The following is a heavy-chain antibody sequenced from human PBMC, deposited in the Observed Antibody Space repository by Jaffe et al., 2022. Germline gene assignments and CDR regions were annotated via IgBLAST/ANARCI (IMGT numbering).Heavy chain of an antibody. V-gene: IGHV1-46*03. J-gene: IGHJ4*02. CDR3: ARVIYGDYVPYYFDY. D-gene: IGHD4-17*01. Sequence: QVQLVQSGAEVKKPGASVKVSCKASGYTFTSYYMHWVRQAPGQGLEWMGIINPSGGSTSYAQKFQGRVTMTRDTSTSTVYMELSSLRSEDTAVYYCARVIYGDYVPYYFDYWGQGTLVTVSS. CDR1: GYTFTSYY. CDR2: INPSGGST.